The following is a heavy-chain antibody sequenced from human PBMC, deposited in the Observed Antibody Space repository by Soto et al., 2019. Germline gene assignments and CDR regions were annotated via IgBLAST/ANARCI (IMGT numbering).Heavy chain of an antibody. CDR3: ARGHVMIKFGGVIDRFDY. Sequence: QVQLQQWGAGLLKPSETLSLTCAVYGGSFSGYYWSWIRQPPGKGLAWIGEINHSGSTNYNPSLTSRVTISVDTSKNQFSLKLSSVTAADTAVYYCARGHVMIKFGGVIDRFDYWGQGTLVTVSS. J-gene: IGHJ4*02. V-gene: IGHV4-34*01. CDR1: GGSFSGYY. D-gene: IGHD3-16*01. CDR2: INHSGST.